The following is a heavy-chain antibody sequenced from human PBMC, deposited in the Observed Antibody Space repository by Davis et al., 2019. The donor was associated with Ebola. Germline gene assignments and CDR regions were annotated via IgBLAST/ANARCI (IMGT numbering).Heavy chain of an antibody. V-gene: IGHV1-46*03. J-gene: IGHJ3*02. D-gene: IGHD5-12*01. CDR2: INPSGGST. CDR3: TTPGGQDSGYDVFDI. Sequence: ASVQVSCKASAYTFTSYYMHWVRQAPGQGLEWMGIINPSGGSTSYAQKFQGRVTMTRDTSTSTVYMELSSLTSEDTAVYYCTTPGGQDSGYDVFDIWGQGTMVTVSS. CDR1: AYTFTSYY.